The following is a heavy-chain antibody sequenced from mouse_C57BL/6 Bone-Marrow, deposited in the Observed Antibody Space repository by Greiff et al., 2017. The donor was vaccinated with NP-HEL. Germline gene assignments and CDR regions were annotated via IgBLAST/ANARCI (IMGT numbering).Heavy chain of an antibody. CDR1: GFSLTSYG. V-gene: IGHV2-9*01. D-gene: IGHD1-1*01. CDR3: AKHKREGGSGDAMDY. Sequence: VQVVESGPGLVAPSQSLSITCTVSGFSLTSYGVDWVRQPPGQGLEWLGVIWGGGSTNYNSALMSRLSISKDNSKSQVFLKMNSLQTDDTAMYYCAKHKREGGSGDAMDYWGQGTSVTVSS. CDR2: IWGGGST. J-gene: IGHJ4*01.